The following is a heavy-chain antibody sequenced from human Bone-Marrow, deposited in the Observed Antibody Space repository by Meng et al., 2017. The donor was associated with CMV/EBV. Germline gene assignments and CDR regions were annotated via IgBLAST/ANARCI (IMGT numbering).Heavy chain of an antibody. D-gene: IGHD3-22*01. Sequence: GESLKISCAASGFTFSSYGMHWVRQAPGRGLEWVAFIRYDGSDKYYTDSLKGRFTISRDNAKNSLYLQMNSLRAEDTAVYYCASTLTSSGNDYWGQGKLVTVSS. CDR2: IRYDGSDK. CDR1: GFTFSSYG. J-gene: IGHJ4*02. CDR3: ASTLTSSGNDY. V-gene: IGHV3-30*02.